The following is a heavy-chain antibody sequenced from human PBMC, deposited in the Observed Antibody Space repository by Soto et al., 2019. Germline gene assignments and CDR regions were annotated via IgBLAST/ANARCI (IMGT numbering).Heavy chain of an antibody. Sequence: GGSLRLSCAASGFTFSSYWMSWVRQAPGKGLEWVANIKQDGSEKYYVDSVKGRFTISRDNAKNSLYLQMNSLRAEDTAVYYCARDLLLYSSSSKLYFDLWGRGTLVTV. CDR2: IKQDGSEK. V-gene: IGHV3-7*01. J-gene: IGHJ2*01. D-gene: IGHD6-6*01. CDR3: ARDLLLYSSSSKLYFDL. CDR1: GFTFSSYW.